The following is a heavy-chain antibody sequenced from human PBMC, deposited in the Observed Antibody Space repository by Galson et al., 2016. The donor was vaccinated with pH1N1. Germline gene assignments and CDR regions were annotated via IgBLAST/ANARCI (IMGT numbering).Heavy chain of an antibody. J-gene: IGHJ4*02. CDR3: ARAVFYDVDLLDYYFDH. CDR2: ISYDGSNK. CDR1: GFTFSSHG. D-gene: IGHD2/OR15-2a*01. V-gene: IGHV3-30*03. Sequence: SLRLSCAASGFTFSSHGMHWVRQAPGKGLEWVAVISYDGSNKYYADSVKGRFTISRDNSKNTLYLQMNSLRAEDTAVYYCARAVFYDVDLLDYYFDHWGQGTLVTVSS.